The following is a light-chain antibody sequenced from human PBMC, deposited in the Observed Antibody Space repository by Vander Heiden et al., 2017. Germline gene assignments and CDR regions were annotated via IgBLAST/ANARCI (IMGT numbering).Light chain of an antibody. CDR3: QQYNSLTWT. Sequence: DIQMTHPPSTLSASVGDRVTITCRASQSISSWLAWYQQKPGKAPKLLIYDASSLESGVPSRFSGSGSGTEFTLTISSLQPDDFATYYCQQYNSLTWTFGQGTKVEIK. CDR1: QSISSW. V-gene: IGKV1-5*01. J-gene: IGKJ1*01. CDR2: DAS.